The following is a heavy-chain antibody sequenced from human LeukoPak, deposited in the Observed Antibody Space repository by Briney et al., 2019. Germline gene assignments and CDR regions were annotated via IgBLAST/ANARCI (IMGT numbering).Heavy chain of an antibody. J-gene: IGHJ4*02. Sequence: PSETLSLTCTVSGGSISSYYWSWIRQPAGKGLEWIGRIYTSENTNYNPSLKSRVTISVDTSKNQFSLKLSSLTAADTAVYYCARTRGYSSGWYYFDYWGQGTLVTVSS. CDR1: GGSISSYY. CDR2: IYTSENT. D-gene: IGHD6-19*01. V-gene: IGHV4-4*07. CDR3: ARTRGYSSGWYYFDY.